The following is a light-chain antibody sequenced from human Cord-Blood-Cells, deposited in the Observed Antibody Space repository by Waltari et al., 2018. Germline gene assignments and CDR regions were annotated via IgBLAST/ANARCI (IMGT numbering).Light chain of an antibody. Sequence: AIQLTQSPSSLSASVGDRVTITCRASKGISSALAWYQQKPGKAPKLLIYDASSWESGVPSRFSGSGSGTDFTLTISSLQPEDFATYYCQQFNSYLYTFGQGTKLEIK. J-gene: IGKJ2*01. CDR2: DAS. CDR1: KGISSA. CDR3: QQFNSYLYT. V-gene: IGKV1-13*02.